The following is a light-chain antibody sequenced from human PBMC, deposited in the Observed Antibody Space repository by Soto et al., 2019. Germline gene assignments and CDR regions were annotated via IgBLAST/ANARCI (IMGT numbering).Light chain of an antibody. CDR2: EVT. CDR1: SSDVGGYNY. CDR3: ASYAGTKLFV. V-gene: IGLV2-8*01. Sequence: QSALTQPPSASGSPGQSLTISCTGTSSDVGGYNYVSWYQQRPGKAPKLVIYEVTKRPSGVPDRFSGSKSGSKASLTVSGLQADDEAEYYCASYAGTKLFVFGSGTKLTVL. J-gene: IGLJ1*01.